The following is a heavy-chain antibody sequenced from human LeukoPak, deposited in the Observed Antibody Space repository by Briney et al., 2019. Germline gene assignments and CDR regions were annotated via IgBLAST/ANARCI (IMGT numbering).Heavy chain of an antibody. CDR2: IDPEDGDT. CDR1: GYTLSDLS. Sequence: ASVKVSCKISGYTLSDLSIHWVRQAPGKGLEWVGGIDPEDGDTVYARNFRGRFTVTEDTSTDTSYMELSSLTADDTAVYYCAKDSGNFVLRYFDRLGYYMDVWGKGTTVTISS. CDR3: AKDSGNFVLRYFDRLGYYMDV. V-gene: IGHV1-24*01. D-gene: IGHD3-9*01. J-gene: IGHJ6*03.